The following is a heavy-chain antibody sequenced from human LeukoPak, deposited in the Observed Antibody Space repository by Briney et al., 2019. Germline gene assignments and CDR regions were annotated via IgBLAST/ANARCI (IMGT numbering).Heavy chain of an antibody. CDR3: ARDETYYYGSGSSNWFDP. CDR2: IYYSGST. CDR1: GGSISSSSYY. V-gene: IGHV4-39*07. J-gene: IGHJ5*02. Sequence: PSETLSLTCTVSGGSISSSSYYWGWIRQPPGKGLEWIGSIYYSGSTYYNPSLKSRVTISVDTSKNQFSLKLSSLTAADTAIYYCARDETYYYGSGSSNWFDPWGQGILVTVSS. D-gene: IGHD3-10*01.